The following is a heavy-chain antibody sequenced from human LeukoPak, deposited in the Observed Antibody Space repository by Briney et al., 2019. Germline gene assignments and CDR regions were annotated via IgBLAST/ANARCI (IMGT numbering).Heavy chain of an antibody. D-gene: IGHD1-26*01. J-gene: IGHJ4*02. CDR1: GGSISSSSYY. CDR2: IYYSGST. Sequence: PSETLSLTCTVSGGSISSSSYYWGWIRQPPGKGLEWIGSIYYSGSTYYNPSLKSRVTISVDTSRNQYSLKLSSVTAADTAVYYCVRVSWGVYGSYQEATHFDYWGQGTLVTVSS. CDR3: VRVSWGVYGSYQEATHFDY. V-gene: IGHV4-39*01.